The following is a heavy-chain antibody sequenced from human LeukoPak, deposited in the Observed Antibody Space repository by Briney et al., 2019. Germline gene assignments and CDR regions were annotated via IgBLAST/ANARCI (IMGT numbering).Heavy chain of an antibody. Sequence: GESLKISCKGSRDTFTSYWIIWVRQMPGKGLESMGRIDPTDSYTNYSPSFQGHVTISADKSISTAYLQWSSLKASDTAMYYCATEKNYGQPFDSWGQGTLVTVSS. J-gene: IGHJ5*01. V-gene: IGHV5-10-1*01. CDR3: ATEKNYGQPFDS. D-gene: IGHD4-17*01. CDR1: RDTFTSYW. CDR2: IDPTDSYT.